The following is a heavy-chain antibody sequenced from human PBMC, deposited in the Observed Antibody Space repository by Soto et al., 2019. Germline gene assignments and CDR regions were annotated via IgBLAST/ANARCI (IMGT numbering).Heavy chain of an antibody. D-gene: IGHD4-17*01. J-gene: IGHJ4*02. CDR1: GGTFSSYT. CDR2: IIPILGIG. V-gene: IGHV1-69*02. Sequence: QVQLVQSGAEVKKPGSSVKVSCKASGGTFSSYTISWVRQAPGQGLEWMGRIIPILGIGNYAQKFQGRVMITADKYTSTAYMELSSLRSEDTAVYYCAGRYGDRDYWGQGTLVTVSS. CDR3: AGRYGDRDY.